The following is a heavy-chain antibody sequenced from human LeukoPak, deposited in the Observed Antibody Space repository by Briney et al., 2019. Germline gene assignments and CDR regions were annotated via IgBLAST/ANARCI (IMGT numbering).Heavy chain of an antibody. CDR1: GNSVSSNSAA. CDR2: TYYRSKWYN. CDR3: ARESSGWKGDFVCFDY. D-gene: IGHD6-19*01. J-gene: IGHJ4*02. Sequence: SQTLPLTCAISGNSVSSNSAAWNWIRQSPSRGLERLGRTYYRSKWYNDYAVSVKSRITINPDTSKNQFSLQLNSVTPEDTAVYYCARESSGWKGDFVCFDYWGQGTLVTVSS. V-gene: IGHV6-1*01.